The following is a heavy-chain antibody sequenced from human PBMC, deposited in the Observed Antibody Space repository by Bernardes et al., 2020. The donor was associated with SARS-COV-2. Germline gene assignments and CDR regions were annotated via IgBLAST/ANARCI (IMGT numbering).Heavy chain of an antibody. D-gene: IGHD6-13*01. Sequence: SETLSLTCSVSGGSIRSNNYYWGWIRQPPGMHLEWIGSIFYSGSSSYNTSLKSRVTLSVDTSKNLFSLKLNSVTAADTAVYYCARDYPDPADWGQGTLVTVSS. V-gene: IGHV4-39*02. CDR1: GGSIRSNNYY. J-gene: IGHJ4*02. CDR3: ARDYPDPAD. CDR2: IFYSGSS.